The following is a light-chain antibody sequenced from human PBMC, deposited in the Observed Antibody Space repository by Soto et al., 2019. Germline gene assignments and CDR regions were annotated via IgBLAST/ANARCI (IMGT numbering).Light chain of an antibody. Sequence: EMVLTQSPGTLSLSPGERATLSCRASQSLSSSYLAWYQQRPGQAPRLLIYGASGRATGIPDRFSGSGSGTDFTLTISRLEPEDFAVYYCQQYGSSPPITFGQGTRLEIK. CDR2: GAS. CDR3: QQYGSSPPIT. J-gene: IGKJ5*01. V-gene: IGKV3-20*01. CDR1: QSLSSSY.